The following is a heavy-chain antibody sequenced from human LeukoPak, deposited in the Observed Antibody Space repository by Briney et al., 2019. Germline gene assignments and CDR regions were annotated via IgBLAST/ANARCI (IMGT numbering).Heavy chain of an antibody. J-gene: IGHJ4*02. D-gene: IGHD6-19*01. Sequence: GGSLRLSCAASGFTFNSYAMSWVRQAPGKGLEWVSAISGSDPGTYYADSVKGRFTISRDNSKNTLYLQMNSLRAEETAVYYCARILSSAWGELGYWGQGTLVTVSS. CDR2: ISGSDPGT. CDR1: GFTFNSYA. CDR3: ARILSSAWGELGY. V-gene: IGHV3-23*01.